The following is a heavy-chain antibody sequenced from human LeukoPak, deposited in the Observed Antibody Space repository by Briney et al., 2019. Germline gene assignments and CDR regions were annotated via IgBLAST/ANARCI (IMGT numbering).Heavy chain of an antibody. J-gene: IGHJ4*02. CDR1: GGSFSGYY. D-gene: IGHD6-19*01. CDR3: AREIIRFSSGWFVY. CDR2: INHSGST. Sequence: SETLSLTCAVYGGSFSGYYWSWIRQPPGKGLEWIGEINHSGSTNYNPSLKSRVTISVDTSKNQFSLKLSSVTAANTAVYYCAREIIRFSSGWFVYWGQGTLVTVSS. V-gene: IGHV4-34*01.